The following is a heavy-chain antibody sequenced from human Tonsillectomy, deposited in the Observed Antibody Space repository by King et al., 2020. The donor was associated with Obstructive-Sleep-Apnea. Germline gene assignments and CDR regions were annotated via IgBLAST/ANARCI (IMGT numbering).Heavy chain of an antibody. Sequence: QLVQSGSELKKPGASVKVSCKASGYTFTSYAMNWVRQAPGQGLEWMGWVNTDTGNPAFAQGFTGRFVFSLDTSVSTAYLQISSLKAEDTAVYYCARDQRKTLVRGIKDYYYYGMDVWGQGTTVTVSS. CDR2: VNTDTGNP. CDR3: ARDQRKTLVRGIKDYYYYGMDV. D-gene: IGHD3-10*01. J-gene: IGHJ6*02. V-gene: IGHV7-4-1*02. CDR1: GYTFTSYA.